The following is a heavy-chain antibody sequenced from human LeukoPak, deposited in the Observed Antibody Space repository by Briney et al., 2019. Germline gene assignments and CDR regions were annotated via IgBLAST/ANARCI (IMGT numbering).Heavy chain of an antibody. Sequence: ASVKVSCKASGYTFTSYGISWVRQAPGQGLEWMGWISAYNGNTNYAQKLQGRVTMTTDTSTSTAYMELRSLRSDDTAVCYCARGDGVRFLEWLSYGMDVWGQGTTVTVSS. V-gene: IGHV1-18*01. CDR3: ARGDGVRFLEWLSYGMDV. J-gene: IGHJ6*02. D-gene: IGHD3-3*01. CDR2: ISAYNGNT. CDR1: GYTFTSYG.